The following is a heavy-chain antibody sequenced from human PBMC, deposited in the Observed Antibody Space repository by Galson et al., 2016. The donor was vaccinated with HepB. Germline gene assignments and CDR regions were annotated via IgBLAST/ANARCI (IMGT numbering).Heavy chain of an antibody. V-gene: IGHV5-10-1*01. CDR3: ARATQSTYYDFWSGLRFDP. Sequence: QSGAEVKKPGESLRISCKGSGYRFTNYWITWVRQMPGKGLEWMGRIDPSDSYTNYSPSFQGHVSISADKSISTAYLQWSSLKASDSAMYYCARATQSTYYDFWSGLRFDPWGQGTLVTVSS. J-gene: IGHJ5*02. CDR2: IDPSDSYT. CDR1: GYRFTNYW. D-gene: IGHD3-3*01.